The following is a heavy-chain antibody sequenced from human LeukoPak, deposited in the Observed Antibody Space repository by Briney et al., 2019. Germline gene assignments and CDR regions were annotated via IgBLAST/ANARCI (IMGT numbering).Heavy chain of an antibody. CDR1: GFTFSTYS. V-gene: IGHV3-21*04. J-gene: IGHJ4*02. Sequence: GGSLRLSCAASGFTFSTYSINWVRQAPGKGLEWVSSISGSSSYIYYADSVKGRFTISRDNSKNTLYLQLNSLSAEDTAGYYCAKDLVYCTSTTCYGYFDYWGQGTLVTVSS. CDR2: ISGSSSYI. D-gene: IGHD2-2*01. CDR3: AKDLVYCTSTTCYGYFDY.